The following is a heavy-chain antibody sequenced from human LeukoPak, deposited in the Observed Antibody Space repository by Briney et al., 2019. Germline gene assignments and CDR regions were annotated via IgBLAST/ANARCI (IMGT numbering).Heavy chain of an antibody. CDR1: GFTFSSYS. CDR2: ISSSSSYI. CDR3: ARVEAVAGNWGGLDP. Sequence: PGGSLRLSCAASGFTFSSYSMNWVRQAPGKRLEWVSSISSSSSYIYYADSVKGRFTISRDNAKDSLFLQLNSLRAEDAAMYYCARVEAVAGNWGGLDPWGQGTLVTVSS. D-gene: IGHD6-19*01. V-gene: IGHV3-21*01. J-gene: IGHJ5*02.